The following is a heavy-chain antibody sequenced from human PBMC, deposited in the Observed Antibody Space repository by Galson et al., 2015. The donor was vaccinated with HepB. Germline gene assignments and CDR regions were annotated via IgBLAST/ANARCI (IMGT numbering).Heavy chain of an antibody. D-gene: IGHD3-22*01. V-gene: IGHV3-74*01. Sequence: ALRLCCAASGFTFSTYWIQWVRQAPGKGLVWVLRTNRDRRTTIYADSVKCPFTISRDHAKNTMFLQMNSLRAEDTAVYFCARNFYYDSSGYFAYWGQGTLVTVSS. CDR2: TNRDRRTT. CDR1: GFTFSTYW. CDR3: ARNFYYDSSGYFAY. J-gene: IGHJ4*02.